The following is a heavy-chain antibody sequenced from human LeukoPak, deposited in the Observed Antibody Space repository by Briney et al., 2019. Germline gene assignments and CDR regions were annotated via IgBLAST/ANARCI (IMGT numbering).Heavy chain of an antibody. CDR2: IYYSGST. Sequence: SETLSLTCSVSGGSISSYYWSWIRQPPGKGLEWIGYIYYSGSTNYNPSFKSRVTISVDTSKNQFSLKLSSVTAADTAVYYCARASTGGIRAFDIWGQGTMVTVSS. CDR3: ARASTGGIRAFDI. CDR1: GGSISSYY. V-gene: IGHV4-59*01. J-gene: IGHJ3*02. D-gene: IGHD7-27*01.